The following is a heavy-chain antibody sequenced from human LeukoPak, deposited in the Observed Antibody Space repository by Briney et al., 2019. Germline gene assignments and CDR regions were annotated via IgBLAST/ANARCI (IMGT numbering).Heavy chain of an antibody. CDR2: IIPILGIA. V-gene: IGHV1-69*04. J-gene: IGHJ4*02. Sequence: SVKVSCKASGGTFSSYAISWVRQAPGQGLEWMGRIIPILGIANYAQKFQGRVTITADKSTSTAYMELSSLRSEDTAVYYCATVGGDSPAADYWGQGTLVTVSS. D-gene: IGHD6-13*01. CDR3: ATVGGDSPAADY. CDR1: GGTFSSYA.